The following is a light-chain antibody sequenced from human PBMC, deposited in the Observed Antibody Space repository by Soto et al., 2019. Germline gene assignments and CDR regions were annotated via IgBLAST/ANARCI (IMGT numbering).Light chain of an antibody. CDR2: GAS. V-gene: IGKV3-20*01. J-gene: IGKJ5*01. Sequence: EIILTQSPDTLSLSPGARATLSCRGSQTVSSNYLAWCPPSPGQAPRLLIYGASTRAAGIPDRCRGSGSGTDFTLTITRLEPEDSAVYFCQQYTGPPPSFGQGTRLEI. CDR1: QTVSSNY. CDR3: QQYTGPPPS.